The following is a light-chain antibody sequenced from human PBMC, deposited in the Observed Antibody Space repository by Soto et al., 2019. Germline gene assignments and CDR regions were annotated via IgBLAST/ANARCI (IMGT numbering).Light chain of an antibody. Sequence: DIQMTQSPFSLAASVGDRVTVSCRSSQSIDTFLNWYRHKPGKAPELLIFGASRLHSGVPSRFSGGGSGTEFTLNISSLQPEDFATDYCQHTFSTLALTFGGGTKVEI. CDR3: QHTFSTLALT. CDR2: GAS. V-gene: IGKV1-39*01. J-gene: IGKJ4*01. CDR1: QSIDTF.